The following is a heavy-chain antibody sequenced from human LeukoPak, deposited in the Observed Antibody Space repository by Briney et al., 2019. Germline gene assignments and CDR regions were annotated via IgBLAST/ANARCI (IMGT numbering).Heavy chain of an antibody. J-gene: IGHJ5*02. CDR1: GDSISSSW. CDR3: ARGGTTNGNNWLDP. V-gene: IGHV4-4*07. CDR2: VYTSGTT. D-gene: IGHD2-8*01. Sequence: PSETLSLTCTVSGDSISSSWWNLIRQPAGKGLEWIGRVYTSGTTNYNPSLKSRVTVSIDTSRSQFSLKLTSVTAADTAVYYCARGGTTNGNNWLDPWGQGTLVTVSS.